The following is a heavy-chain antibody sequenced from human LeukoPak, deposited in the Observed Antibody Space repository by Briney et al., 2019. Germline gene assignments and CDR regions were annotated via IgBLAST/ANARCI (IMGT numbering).Heavy chain of an antibody. CDR2: IYYSGST. J-gene: IGHJ6*02. CDR1: GGSISSGGYY. D-gene: IGHD2-2*01. V-gene: IGHV4-31*03. CDR3: ARDSRGHYYGMDV. Sequence: PSETLSLTCTVSGGSISSGGYYWSWIRQHPGKGLEWIGYIYYSGSTYYNPSLKSRVTISVDTSKNQFSLKLSSVTAADTAVYYCARDSRGHYYGMDVWDQGTTVTVSS.